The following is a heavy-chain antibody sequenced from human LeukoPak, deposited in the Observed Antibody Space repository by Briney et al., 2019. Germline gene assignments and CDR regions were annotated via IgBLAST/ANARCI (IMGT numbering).Heavy chain of an antibody. CDR3: ARGLYSSSWYYFDY. V-gene: IGHV1-18*01. CDR1: GYTFTSYG. CDR2: ISAYNGNT. J-gene: IGHJ4*02. Sequence: ASVKVSCKASGYTFTSYGISWVRQDPGQGLEWMGWISAYNGNTNYAQKLQGRVTMTTDTSTSTAYMELRSLRSDDTAVYYCARGLYSSSWYYFDYWGQGTLVTVSS. D-gene: IGHD6-13*01.